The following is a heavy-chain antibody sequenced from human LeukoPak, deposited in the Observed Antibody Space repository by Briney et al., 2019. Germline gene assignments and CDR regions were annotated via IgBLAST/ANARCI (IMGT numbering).Heavy chain of an antibody. CDR1: GGSFSVYY. CDR3: GTNAFPRYYYYYGMDV. D-gene: IGHD2-2*01. J-gene: IGHJ6*02. CDR2: INHSGST. Sequence: SETLSLTCAVYGGSFSVYYWSWIRQPPGKGLEWIGEINHSGSTNYNPSLKSRVTISVDTSKNQFSLKLSSVTAADTAVYYCGTNAFPRYYYYYGMDVWGQGTTVTVSS. V-gene: IGHV4-34*01.